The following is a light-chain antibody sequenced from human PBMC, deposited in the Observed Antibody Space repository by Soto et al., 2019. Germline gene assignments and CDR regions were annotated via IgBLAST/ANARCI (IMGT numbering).Light chain of an antibody. CDR3: QQLNSYPIT. V-gene: IGKV3D-20*02. Sequence: EIVLTQSPGTLSLSPGERATLSCRASQSVDSSLLAWYQQKPGQAPRLLIYDASSRATGIPDRFSGSGSGTEFTLTISSLQPEDFATYYCQQLNSYPITFGQGTRLEIK. J-gene: IGKJ5*01. CDR2: DAS. CDR1: QSVDSSL.